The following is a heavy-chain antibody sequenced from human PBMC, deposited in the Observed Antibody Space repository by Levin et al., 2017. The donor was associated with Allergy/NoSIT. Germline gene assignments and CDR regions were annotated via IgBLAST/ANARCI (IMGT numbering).Heavy chain of an antibody. Sequence: KVSCKGSGYSFTRYWISWVRQMPGKGLEWMGRIDPSDSYTNYGPSFHGHVTISADKSISTAYLQWSSLKASDIAMYYCARGDGGSSYDYWGQGTLVTVSS. J-gene: IGHJ4*02. CDR1: GYSFTRYW. D-gene: IGHD2-15*01. V-gene: IGHV5-10-1*01. CDR2: IDPSDSYT. CDR3: ARGDGGSSYDY.